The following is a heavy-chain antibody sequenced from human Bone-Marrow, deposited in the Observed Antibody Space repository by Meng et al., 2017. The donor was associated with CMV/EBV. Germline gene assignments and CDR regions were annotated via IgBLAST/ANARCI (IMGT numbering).Heavy chain of an antibody. J-gene: IGHJ4*02. D-gene: IGHD4-17*01. V-gene: IGHV3-30*04. Sequence: GGSLRLSCTVSGLTFSNYAMHWVRQAPGKGLEWVAVISYDGSTKYFADSVKGRFTISRDNYMNTVFLQMNSLRYADTAVYYCARHAYGDEYFLDYWGQGNRVNVSS. CDR2: ISYDGSTK. CDR3: ARHAYGDEYFLDY. CDR1: GLTFSNYA.